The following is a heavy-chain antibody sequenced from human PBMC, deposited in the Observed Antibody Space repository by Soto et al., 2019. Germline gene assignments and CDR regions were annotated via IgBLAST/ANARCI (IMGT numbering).Heavy chain of an antibody. J-gene: IGHJ4*02. CDR2: INPSGGST. CDR1: GYTFTSYY. Sequence: QVQLVQSGAEVKKPGASVKVSCKASGYTFTSYYMHWVRQAPGQGLEWMGIINPSGGSTSYAQKFQGRVTMTRDTSTSTVYMELSSLRSEDTAVYYCARGLGQITMIANTGGDYWGQGTLVTVSS. V-gene: IGHV1-46*01. CDR3: ARGLGQITMIANTGGDY. D-gene: IGHD3-22*01.